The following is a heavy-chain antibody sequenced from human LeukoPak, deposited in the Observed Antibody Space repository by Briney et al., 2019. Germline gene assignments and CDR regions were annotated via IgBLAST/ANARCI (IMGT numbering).Heavy chain of an antibody. CDR3: ARSDREAVTTSLGYYYGMDV. J-gene: IGHJ6*02. Sequence: SETLSLTCTVSGGSISSGGYYWSWIRQHPGKGLEWIGYIYYSGSTYYNPSLKSRATISVDTSKNQFSLKLSSVTAADTAVYYCARSDREAVTTSLGYYYGMDVWGQGTRSPSP. CDR2: IYYSGST. CDR1: GGSISSGGYY. D-gene: IGHD4-17*01. V-gene: IGHV4-31*03.